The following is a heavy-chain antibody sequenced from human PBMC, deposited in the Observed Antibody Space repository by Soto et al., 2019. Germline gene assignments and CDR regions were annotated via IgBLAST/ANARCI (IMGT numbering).Heavy chain of an antibody. D-gene: IGHD7-27*01. V-gene: IGHV3-74*01. J-gene: IGHJ4*02. CDR3: TRGGTRTTYWGLFDS. CDR2: ISGDASST. Sequence: EVKVVESGGGLVQPGGSLRLSCAASGFTFSDNWMHWVRQPPGKGPVWVSPISGDASSTSYADSVKGRFTISRDSAKNTVYLQMDSLRVEDTAVYYCTRGGTRTTYWGLFDSWGQGTLVTVSS. CDR1: GFTFSDNW.